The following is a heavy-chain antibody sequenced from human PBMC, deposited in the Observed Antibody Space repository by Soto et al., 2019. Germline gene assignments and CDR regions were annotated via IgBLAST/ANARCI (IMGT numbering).Heavy chain of an antibody. J-gene: IGHJ6*02. CDR3: ARAAAADYYGMDV. Sequence: GASVKVSCKASGYTFTSYAMHWVRQAPGQRLEWMGWINAGNGNTKYSQKFQGRVTITRDTSASTAYMELSSLRSEDTAVYYCARAAAADYYGMDVWGQGTRVSVSS. D-gene: IGHD6-13*01. V-gene: IGHV1-3*01. CDR1: GYTFTSYA. CDR2: INAGNGNT.